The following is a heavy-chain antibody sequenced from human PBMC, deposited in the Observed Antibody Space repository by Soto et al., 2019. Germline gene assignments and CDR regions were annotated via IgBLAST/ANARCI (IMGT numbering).Heavy chain of an antibody. CDR3: ARHSNEYRKSLDY. J-gene: IGHJ4*02. D-gene: IGHD1-1*01. CDR1: GGSVSGYY. CDR2: IYYIGSS. Sequence: SETLSLTCTVSGGSVSGYYWSWIRQSPGKGLERIAYIYYIGSSNSNPSLKSRVTISEETSKNQFSLKLSSVTSADTVVYYCARHSNEYRKSLDYWGQGTLVTVSS. V-gene: IGHV4-59*08.